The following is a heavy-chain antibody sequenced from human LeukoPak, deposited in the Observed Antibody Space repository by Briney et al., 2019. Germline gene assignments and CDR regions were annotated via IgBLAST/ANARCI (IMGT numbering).Heavy chain of an antibody. V-gene: IGHV3-23*01. CDR1: GFTFSSYG. J-gene: IGHJ4*02. D-gene: IGHD2-21*02. CDR3: AKDLAGASAYCGGDCYSEIY. Sequence: PGGSLRLSCAASGFTFSSYGMSWVRQAPGKGLEWVSGISGSGGRTYYADSVKGRFTISRDNSKNTLYLQMNSLRAEDTAVYYCAKDLAGASAYCGGDCYSEIYWGQGTLVTVSS. CDR2: ISGSGGRT.